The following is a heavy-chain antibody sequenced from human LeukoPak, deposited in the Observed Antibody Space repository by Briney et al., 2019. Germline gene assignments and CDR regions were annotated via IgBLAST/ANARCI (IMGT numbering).Heavy chain of an antibody. V-gene: IGHV4-34*01. Sequence: SETLSLTCAVFGGSFSGYYWSWIRQSPEKGLEWIGEMSHTGATNYNPSLKSRVTVSVDTSKKQFSLNLRSVTAADTAVYYCARGLHYNILTGGMDVWGQGPRSSSP. CDR3: ARGLHYNILTGGMDV. J-gene: IGHJ6*02. CDR2: MSHTGAT. CDR1: GGSFSGYY. D-gene: IGHD3-9*01.